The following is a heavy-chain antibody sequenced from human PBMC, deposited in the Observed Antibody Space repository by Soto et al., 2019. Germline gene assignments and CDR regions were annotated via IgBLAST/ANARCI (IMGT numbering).Heavy chain of an antibody. Sequence: GGSLRLSCAASGFTFSSYGMHWVRQAPGKGLEWVAVISYDGSNKYYADSVKGRFTISRDNSKNTLYLQMNSLRAEDTAVFYCAKAPGGFWFDPWGQGTLVTVSS. V-gene: IGHV3-30*18. J-gene: IGHJ5*02. D-gene: IGHD3-16*01. CDR3: AKAPGGFWFDP. CDR1: GFTFSSYG. CDR2: ISYDGSNK.